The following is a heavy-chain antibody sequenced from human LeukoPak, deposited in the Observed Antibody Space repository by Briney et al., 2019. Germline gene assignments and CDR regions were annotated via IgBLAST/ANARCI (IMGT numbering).Heavy chain of an antibody. D-gene: IGHD2-2*01. V-gene: IGHV3-7*01. CDR3: TRMVWRSRPFDY. J-gene: IGHJ4*02. Sequence: GGSLRLSCAASGFTFSSYWISWVRQAPGKGLEWVANIKQDGSEKYYVDSVKGRFTISRDNAKNSLYLQMNSLRAEDTAVYYCTRMVWRSRPFDYWGQGTLVTVSS. CDR1: GFTFSSYW. CDR2: IKQDGSEK.